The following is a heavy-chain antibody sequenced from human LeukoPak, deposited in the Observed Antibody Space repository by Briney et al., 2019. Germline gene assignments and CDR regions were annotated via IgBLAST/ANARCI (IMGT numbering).Heavy chain of an antibody. D-gene: IGHD3-10*01. CDR3: ARDPGHYYGSGSYFYFDY. V-gene: IGHV4-38-2*02. Sequence: SETLSLTCTVSGYSISSGHYWGWIRQSPGKGLEWIGSIYHSGSTYYNPSVKSLITISVDTSKNQFSLKLSSVTAADTAVYYCARDPGHYYGSGSYFYFDYWGQGTLVTVSS. J-gene: IGHJ4*02. CDR2: IYHSGST. CDR1: GYSISSGHY.